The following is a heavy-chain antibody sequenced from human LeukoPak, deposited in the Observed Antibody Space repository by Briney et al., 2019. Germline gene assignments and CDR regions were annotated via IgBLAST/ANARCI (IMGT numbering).Heavy chain of an antibody. J-gene: IGHJ4*02. CDR1: GYTFTTYA. CDR3: ARGSAQPHDY. D-gene: IGHD2-2*01. CDR2: INADNGNT. V-gene: IGHV1-3*01. Sequence: GASVKVSCKASGYTFTTYAMHWVRQAPGQGLEWMGWINADNGNTKYSQKLQGRVTITTDTSTSTAYMELRSLRYDDTAVYYCARGSAQPHDYWGQGTLVTVSS.